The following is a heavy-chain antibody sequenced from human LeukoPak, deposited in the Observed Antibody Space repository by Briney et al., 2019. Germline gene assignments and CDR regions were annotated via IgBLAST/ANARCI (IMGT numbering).Heavy chain of an antibody. D-gene: IGHD3-22*01. J-gene: IGHJ4*02. Sequence: GGSLRLSCAASGFTFSSSVMSWVRQAPGKRLEWVSTIGVSGSNTYYADSMRGRFTISRDNSKNTLYLQMNSLRAEDTAVYYCAKGGPLVNYLSSGYDSYFDYWGQGTLVTVSS. V-gene: IGHV3-23*01. CDR3: AKGGPLVNYLSSGYDSYFDY. CDR1: GFTFSSSV. CDR2: IGVSGSNT.